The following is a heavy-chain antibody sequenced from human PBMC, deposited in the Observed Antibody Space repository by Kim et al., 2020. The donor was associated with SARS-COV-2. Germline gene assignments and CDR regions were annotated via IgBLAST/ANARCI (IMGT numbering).Heavy chain of an antibody. V-gene: IGHV4-39*01. Sequence: SETLSLTCTVSGGSISSSSNYWGWIRQPPGKGLEWIGSNYYSGKTYYNPSLKSRVTMSVDTSKNQFSLKLSSVTAADTALYYCARHSRGRPLPAAMVDYWGQGTLVTVSS. CDR1: GGSISSSSNY. CDR2: NYYSGKT. J-gene: IGHJ4*02. CDR3: ARHSRGRPLPAAMVDY. D-gene: IGHD2-2*01.